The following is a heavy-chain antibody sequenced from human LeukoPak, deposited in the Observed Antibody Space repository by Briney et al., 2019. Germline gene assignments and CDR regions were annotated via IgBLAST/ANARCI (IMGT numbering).Heavy chain of an antibody. CDR3: ARDHSVRDEAWWFTP. V-gene: IGHV1-46*01. CDR2: ISPSGGSA. Sequence: GASVKVSCKAFGYSFTSNYMHWVRQAPGQGLEWMGVISPSGGSATYAQKFQGRVTLTRDMPTNTDYLELSSLRSEDTAVYYCARDHSVRDEAWWFTPWGQGTLVTVSS. J-gene: IGHJ5*02. CDR1: GYSFTSNY. D-gene: IGHD2-15*01.